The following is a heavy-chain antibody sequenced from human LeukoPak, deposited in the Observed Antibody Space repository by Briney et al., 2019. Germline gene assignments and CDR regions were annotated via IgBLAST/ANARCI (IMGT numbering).Heavy chain of an antibody. V-gene: IGHV3-30*18. Sequence: GGSLRLSCAASGFTFSSHGMHWVRQAPGKGLEWVAVISYDGSNKYYADSVKGRFTISRDNSKNTLYLQMNSLRAEDTAVYYCAKDYDYGDYHESYYFDYWGQGTLVTVSS. CDR2: ISYDGSNK. CDR3: AKDYDYGDYHESYYFDY. D-gene: IGHD4-17*01. CDR1: GFTFSSHG. J-gene: IGHJ4*02.